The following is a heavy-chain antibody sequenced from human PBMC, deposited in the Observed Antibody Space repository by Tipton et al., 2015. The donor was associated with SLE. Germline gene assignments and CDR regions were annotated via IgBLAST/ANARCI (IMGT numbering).Heavy chain of an antibody. D-gene: IGHD6-13*01. V-gene: IGHV4-59*01. CDR2: IYYSGST. Sequence: TLSLTCTVSGGSISSYYWSWIRQSPGKGLEWIGYIYYSGSTNYNPSLKSRVTISVDTSKNQFSLKLSSVTAADTAVYYCAAQRADSSSYDAFDIWGQGTMVTVSS. J-gene: IGHJ3*02. CDR3: AAQRADSSSYDAFDI. CDR1: GGSISSYY.